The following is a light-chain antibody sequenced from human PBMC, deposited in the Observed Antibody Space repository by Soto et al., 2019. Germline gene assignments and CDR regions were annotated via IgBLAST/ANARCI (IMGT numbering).Light chain of an antibody. V-gene: IGKV3-15*01. Sequence: EIVMTQSPATLSVSPGERATLSCRASQSVSSNLAWYQQKPGQAPRLLIYGASTSATGIPARFSGSRSGTVFTLSISSLQSEDFAVYYCQQYNNWPPGTFGQGTKVEIK. CDR2: GAS. J-gene: IGKJ1*01. CDR3: QQYNNWPPGT. CDR1: QSVSSN.